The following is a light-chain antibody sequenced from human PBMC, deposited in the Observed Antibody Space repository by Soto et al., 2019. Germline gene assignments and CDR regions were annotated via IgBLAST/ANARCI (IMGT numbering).Light chain of an antibody. CDR2: DAS. V-gene: IGKV3-11*01. CDR1: QSVSSY. Sequence: EIVLTQYPATLSLSPGERATLSCRASQSVSSYLAWYQQKPGQAPRLLIYDASNRATGIPARFSGSGSGTDFNLTISSLEPEDFAVYYCQQRSNQLTFGGVNKVEIQ. J-gene: IGKJ4*01. CDR3: QQRSNQLT.